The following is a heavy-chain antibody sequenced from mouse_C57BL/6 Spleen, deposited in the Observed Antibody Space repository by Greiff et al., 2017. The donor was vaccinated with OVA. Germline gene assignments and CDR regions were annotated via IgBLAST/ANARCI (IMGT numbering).Heavy chain of an antibody. J-gene: IGHJ2*01. V-gene: IGHV1-52*01. D-gene: IGHD2-12*01. Sequence: QVQLLQPGAELVRPGSSVKLSCKASGYTFTSYWMHWVKQRPIQGLEWIGNIDPSDSETHYNQKFKDKATLTVDKSSSTAYMQLSSLTSEDSAVYYCARTHLRRYFDYWGQGTTLTVSS. CDR3: ARTHLRRYFDY. CDR2: IDPSDSET. CDR1: GYTFTSYW.